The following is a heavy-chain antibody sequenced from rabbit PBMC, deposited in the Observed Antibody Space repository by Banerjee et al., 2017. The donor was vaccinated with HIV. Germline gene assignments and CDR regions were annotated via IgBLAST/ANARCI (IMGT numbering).Heavy chain of an antibody. CDR3: ARGSGFDTHFNV. CDR2: INTSSGNI. V-gene: IGHV1S45*01. Sequence: QEQLEESGGDLVKPEGSLTLTCTASGFSFSNKYVMCWVRQAPGKGLEWIACINTSSGNIVYATWAKGRFTISKTSWTTVTLQMTSLTAADTATYFCARGSGFDTHFNVWGPGTLVTVS. CDR1: GFSFSNKYV. J-gene: IGHJ4*01. D-gene: IGHD1-1*01.